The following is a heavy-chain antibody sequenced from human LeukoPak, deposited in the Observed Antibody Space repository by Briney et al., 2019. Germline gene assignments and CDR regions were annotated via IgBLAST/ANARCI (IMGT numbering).Heavy chain of an antibody. D-gene: IGHD6-19*01. CDR2: INPNSGGT. CDR3: ARARKDSGWYYFDY. CDR1: GYTFTGYY. J-gene: IGHJ4*02. V-gene: IGHV1-2*06. Sequence: ASVKVSCKASGYTFTGYYMHWVRQAPGQGLEWMGRINPNSGGTNYAQKFQGRVTMTRDTSISTAYMELSRLRSDDTAVYYCARARKDSGWYYFDYWGQGTLVTVSS.